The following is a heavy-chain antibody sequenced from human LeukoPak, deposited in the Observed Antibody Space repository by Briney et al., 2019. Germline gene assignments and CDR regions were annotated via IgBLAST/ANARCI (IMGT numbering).Heavy chain of an antibody. CDR3: AYGDYVGYFDY. J-gene: IGHJ4*02. CDR2: IYYSGST. V-gene: IGHV4-39*01. D-gene: IGHD4-17*01. CDR1: GGSISSSSYY. Sequence: PSETLSLTCTVSGGSISSSSYYWGWIRQPPGKGLEWIGSIYYSGSTYYNPSLKSRVTISVDTSKNQFSLKLSSVTAADTAVYYCAYGDYVGYFDYWGQGTLVTVSS.